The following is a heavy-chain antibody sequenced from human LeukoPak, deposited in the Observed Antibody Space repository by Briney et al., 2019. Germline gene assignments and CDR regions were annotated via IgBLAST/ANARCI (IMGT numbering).Heavy chain of an antibody. CDR3: ARGRYCSGGSCLGGKWFDP. V-gene: IGHV4-34*01. D-gene: IGHD2-15*01. CDR1: GGSFSGYY. CDR2: INHSGST. Sequence: SETLSLTCAVYGGSFSGYYWSWIRQPPGQGLEWIGEINHSGSTNYNPSLKSRVTISVDTSKNQFSLKLSSEPAADTAVYYCARGRYCSGGSCLGGKWFDPWGQGTLVTVSS. J-gene: IGHJ5*02.